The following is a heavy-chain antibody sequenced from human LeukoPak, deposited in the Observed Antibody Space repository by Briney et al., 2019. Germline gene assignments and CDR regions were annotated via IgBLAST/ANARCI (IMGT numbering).Heavy chain of an antibody. CDR3: ARSRSSSWPVDY. Sequence: GESLKISCKGSGYSFTSYRIGWVRQMPGKGLEWMGIIYPGDSDTTYSPSLQGQVTISADKSISTAYLQWSSLKASDTAMYYRARSRSSSWPVDYWGQGTLVTVSS. J-gene: IGHJ4*02. V-gene: IGHV5-51*01. D-gene: IGHD6-13*01. CDR2: IYPGDSDT. CDR1: GYSFTSYR.